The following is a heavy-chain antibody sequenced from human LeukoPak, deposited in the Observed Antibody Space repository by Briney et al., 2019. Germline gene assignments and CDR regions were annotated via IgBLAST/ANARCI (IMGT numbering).Heavy chain of an antibody. CDR3: VTVGMTSIWSYLRFDP. J-gene: IGHJ5*02. Sequence: GGSLRLSCGASGFTFSTYTMNWVRQAPGKGLEFVSAITSNGGSTYYADSVKGRFTISRDNSKNTLYLQMSSLRAEDTAVYYCVTVGMTSIWSYLRFDPRGQGTLVSVSS. CDR1: GFTFSTYT. V-gene: IGHV3-64D*08. D-gene: IGHD1-26*01. CDR2: ITSNGGST.